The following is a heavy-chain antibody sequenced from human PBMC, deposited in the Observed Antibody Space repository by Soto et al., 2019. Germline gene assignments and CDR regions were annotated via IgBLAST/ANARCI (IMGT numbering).Heavy chain of an antibody. J-gene: IGHJ4*02. CDR1: GGSISSSSNY. D-gene: IGHD6-19*01. Sequence: QLQLQESGPGLVKPSETLSLTCTISGGSISSSSNYWGWIRQPPGKGLEWVWTIYYSGSTTSNPSLKSRVNISIDTSKNQFSLNLSSVTAEDTAVYYCARGTYSSAYYEFDYWCQGTLVTVSP. CDR2: IYYSGST. CDR3: ARGTYSSAYYEFDY. V-gene: IGHV4-39*01.